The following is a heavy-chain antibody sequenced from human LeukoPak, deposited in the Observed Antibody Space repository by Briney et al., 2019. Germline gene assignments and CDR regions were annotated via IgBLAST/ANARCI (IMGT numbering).Heavy chain of an antibody. D-gene: IGHD2/OR15-2a*01. V-gene: IGHV3-30*02. CDR1: GFTFSSYG. CDR3: AKGPVIYYYHYMDV. J-gene: IGHJ6*03. Sequence: GGSLRLSCAASGFTFSSYGMHWVRQAPGKGLEWVAFIRYDGSNKYYADSVKGRFTISRDNSKNTLYLQMNSLRAEDTAVYYCAKGPVIYYYHYMDVWGKGTTVTVSS. CDR2: IRYDGSNK.